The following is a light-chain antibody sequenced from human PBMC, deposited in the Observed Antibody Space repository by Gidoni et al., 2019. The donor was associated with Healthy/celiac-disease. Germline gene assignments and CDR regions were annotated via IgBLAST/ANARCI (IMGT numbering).Light chain of an antibody. V-gene: IGKV3-20*01. CDR2: GAA. Sequence: IVLTQSPGTLSLSPGERATLSCRARQSVSSSYLAWYQQKPGQAPRLLIHGAASRATGLPARFXXXGSXXDFTLTISXXXPEXXSVYXCQQYXXSPXXTFXQXTKLEIK. CDR1: QSVSSSY. CDR3: QQYXXSPXXT. J-gene: IGKJ2*01.